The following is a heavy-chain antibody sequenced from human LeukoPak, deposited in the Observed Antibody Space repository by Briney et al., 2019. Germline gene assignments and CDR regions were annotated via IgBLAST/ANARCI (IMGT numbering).Heavy chain of an antibody. CDR3: AREEYSSDWYGHDS. CDR2: VYTSGRP. CDR1: GASMSSHY. Sequence: SETLSLTCTVSGASMSSHYWTWLRQPAGKGLEWIGRVYTSGRPLYNPSVKSRVTMSVDTSKSQVSLQLRSVTAADTAFYYCAREEYSSDWYGHDSWGQGTLVTVSS. D-gene: IGHD6-13*01. V-gene: IGHV4-4*07. J-gene: IGHJ4*02.